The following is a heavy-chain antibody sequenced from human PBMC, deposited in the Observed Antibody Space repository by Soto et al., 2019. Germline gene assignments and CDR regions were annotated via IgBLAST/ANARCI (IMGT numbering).Heavy chain of an antibody. Sequence: QVQLVQSGAEVKKPGASVKVSCKASGYTFTSYDINWVRQATGQGLEWMGWMNPNSGNTGYAQKFQGRVTITRNTSISTAYMELSSLRSEDTAVYHCARGRRCSGGSCYPYYYYYYMDVWGKGTTVTVSS. CDR1: GYTFTSYD. V-gene: IGHV1-8*01. CDR2: MNPNSGNT. CDR3: ARGRRCSGGSCYPYYYYYYMDV. D-gene: IGHD2-15*01. J-gene: IGHJ6*03.